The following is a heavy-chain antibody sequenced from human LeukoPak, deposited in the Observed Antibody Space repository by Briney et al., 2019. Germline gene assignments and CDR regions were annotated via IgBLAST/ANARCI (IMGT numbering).Heavy chain of an antibody. D-gene: IGHD3-22*01. Sequence: GGSLRLSCTASGFTFGDYAMSWFRQAPGKGLEWVGFIRSKAYGGTTEYAASVKGRFTISRDDSKSIAYLQMNSLKTEDTAVYYCTRGDTMIVGGDYFDYWGQGTLVTVSS. V-gene: IGHV3-49*03. CDR2: IRSKAYGGTT. J-gene: IGHJ4*02. CDR1: GFTFGDYA. CDR3: TRGDTMIVGGDYFDY.